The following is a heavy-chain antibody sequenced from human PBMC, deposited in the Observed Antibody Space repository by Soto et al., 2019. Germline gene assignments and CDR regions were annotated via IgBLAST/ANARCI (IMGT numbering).Heavy chain of an antibody. J-gene: IGHJ3*02. Sequence: GGSLILSCAASGFTFISDWMHWVRQAPGKGLVWVSRINSDGSSTSYADSVKGRFTISRDNAKNTLYLQMNSLRAEDTAVYYCARPLGYCSGGSCAAFEIWGQGTMVTVSS. V-gene: IGHV3-74*01. CDR2: INSDGSST. CDR1: GFTFISDW. CDR3: ARPLGYCSGGSCAAFEI. D-gene: IGHD2-15*01.